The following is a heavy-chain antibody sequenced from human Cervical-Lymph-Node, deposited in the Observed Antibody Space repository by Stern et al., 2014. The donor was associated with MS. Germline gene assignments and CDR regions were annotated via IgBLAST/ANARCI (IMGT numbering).Heavy chain of an antibody. D-gene: IGHD4-17*01. CDR1: GYSFTSYW. CDR3: AKTLNDYGDYWGWFDP. V-gene: IGHV5-51*01. CDR2: LYPGDSDT. Sequence: VQLVQSGAEVKKPGESLKISCKGSGYSFTSYWIGWVRQMPGKGLEWMGILYPGDSDTRYSPSFQGQVTISADKSISTAYLQWSSLKASDTAMYYCAKTLNDYGDYWGWFDPWGQGTLVTVSS. J-gene: IGHJ5*02.